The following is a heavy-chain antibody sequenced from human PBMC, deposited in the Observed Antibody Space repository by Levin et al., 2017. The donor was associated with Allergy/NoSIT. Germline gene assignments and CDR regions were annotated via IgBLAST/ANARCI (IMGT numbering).Heavy chain of an antibody. V-gene: IGHV4-39*01. Sequence: SETLSLTCTVSGGSISSSGYYWGWIRQPPGKGLEWIGSIYYSGSTYYNPSLKSRVTISVDTSKNQFSLKLSSVTAAATAVYYCARNPRDYKIHPGGLGYYYYYMDVWGKGTTVTVSS. J-gene: IGHJ6*03. D-gene: IGHD3-10*01. CDR1: GGSISSSGYY. CDR2: IYYSGST. CDR3: ARNPRDYKIHPGGLGYYYYYMDV.